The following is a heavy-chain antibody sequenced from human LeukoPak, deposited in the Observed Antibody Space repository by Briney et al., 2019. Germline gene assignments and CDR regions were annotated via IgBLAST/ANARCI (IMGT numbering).Heavy chain of an antibody. D-gene: IGHD3-3*01. CDR1: GFTFSTYW. Sequence: GGSLRLSCAASGFTFSTYWMTWVRQAPGKGLEWVSYISSSSSTIYYADSVKGRFTISRDNAKNSLYLQMNSLRAEDTAVYYCARGWDFWSGYYPDYFDYWGQGTLVTVSS. V-gene: IGHV3-48*01. CDR3: ARGWDFWSGYYPDYFDY. J-gene: IGHJ4*02. CDR2: ISSSSSTI.